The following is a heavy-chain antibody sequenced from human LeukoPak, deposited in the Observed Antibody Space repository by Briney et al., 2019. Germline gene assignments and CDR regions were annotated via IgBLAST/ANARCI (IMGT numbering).Heavy chain of an antibody. J-gene: IGHJ4*02. V-gene: IGHV3-30*18. CDR3: AKDQGPTGRKTMIVPCPGDY. CDR1: GFTFSSFG. Sequence: PGGSLRLSCAASGFTFSSFGMHWVRQAPGKGLEWVAVISYDGSNKYYADSVKGRFTISRDNSKNTLYLQMNSLRAEDTAEYYCAKDQGPTGRKTMIVPCPGDYWGQGTLVTVSS. D-gene: IGHD3-22*01. CDR2: ISYDGSNK.